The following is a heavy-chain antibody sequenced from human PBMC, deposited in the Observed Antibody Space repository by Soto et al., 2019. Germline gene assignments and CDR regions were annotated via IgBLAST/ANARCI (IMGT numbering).Heavy chain of an antibody. J-gene: IGHJ5*01. V-gene: IGHV3-21*04. D-gene: IGHD3-16*01. CDR1: GFTFSSYS. Sequence: GSLRLSCAASGFTFSSYSMNWVRQAPGKGLEWVSSISSSSSYIYYADSVKGRFTISRDNSKNTVYLQMTSLRADDTAVYYCAEGGRTQYSGGRGPLVPAPS. CDR3: AEGGRTQYS. CDR2: ISSSSSYI.